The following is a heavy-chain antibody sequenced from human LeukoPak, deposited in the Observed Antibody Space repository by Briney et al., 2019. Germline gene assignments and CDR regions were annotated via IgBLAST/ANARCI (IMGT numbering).Heavy chain of an antibody. Sequence: SETLSLTCTVSGGSISNHYWTWLRQPPGKGLEWIGYIYYSGTTNYNPSLKSRVTISVDTSKNQFSLKLSSVTAADTAVYYCARGGWTHDFWGQGTLVTVSS. V-gene: IGHV4-59*11. J-gene: IGHJ4*02. CDR2: IYYSGTT. CDR1: GGSISNHY. D-gene: IGHD6-19*01. CDR3: ARGGWTHDF.